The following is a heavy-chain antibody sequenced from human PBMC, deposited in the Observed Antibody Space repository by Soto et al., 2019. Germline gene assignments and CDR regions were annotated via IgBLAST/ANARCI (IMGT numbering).Heavy chain of an antibody. J-gene: IGHJ6*02. CDR2: IVVGGGNT. D-gene: IGHD3-9*01. CDR1: GFTFTSSA. CDR3: AAGRYFDWLLPLYYGMDV. Sequence: GASVKVSCKASGFTFTSSAMQWVRQARGQRLEWIGWIVVGGGNTNYAQKFQERVTITRDMSTSTAYMELSSLRSEDTAVYYCAAGRYFDWLLPLYYGMDVWGQGTTVTVSS. V-gene: IGHV1-58*02.